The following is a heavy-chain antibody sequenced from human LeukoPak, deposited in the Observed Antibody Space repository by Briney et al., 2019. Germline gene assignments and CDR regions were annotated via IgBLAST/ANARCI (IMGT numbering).Heavy chain of an antibody. CDR2: IYPGDSDT. J-gene: IGHJ4*02. CDR3: AGHQKAMVKTRYYFDY. V-gene: IGHV5-51*01. Sequence: GESLKISCKGSGYSFTSYWIGWVRQMPGKGLEWMGIIYPGDSDTRYSPSFQGQVTISADKSISTAYLQWSSLKASDTAMYYCAGHQKAMVKTRYYFDYWGQGTLVTVSS. D-gene: IGHD5-18*01. CDR1: GYSFTSYW.